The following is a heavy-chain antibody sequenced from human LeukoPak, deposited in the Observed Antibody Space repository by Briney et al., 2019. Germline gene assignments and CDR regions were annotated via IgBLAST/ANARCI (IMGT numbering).Heavy chain of an antibody. CDR2: ISSSSSYI. CDR3: AREGYSSAYFDY. V-gene: IGHV3-21*01. Sequence: GSLRLSCAASGFTFSSYSMNWVRQAPGKGLEWVSSISSSSSYIYYADSVKGRFTISRDSAKNSLYLQMNSLRAEDTAVYYCAREGYSSAYFDYWGQGTLVTVSS. CDR1: GFTFSSYS. J-gene: IGHJ4*02. D-gene: IGHD6-19*01.